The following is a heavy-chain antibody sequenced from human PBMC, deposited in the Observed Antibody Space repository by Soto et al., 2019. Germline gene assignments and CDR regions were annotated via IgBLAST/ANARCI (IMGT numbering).Heavy chain of an antibody. CDR2: INPNSGGT. D-gene: IGHD1-1*01. CDR3: ARGWKTGTKGVPRAFDI. V-gene: IGHV1-2*04. CDR1: GYTFTGYY. Sequence: ASVKVSCKASGYTFTGYYMHWVRQAPGQGLEWMGWINPNSGGTNYAQKFQGWVTMTRDTSISTAYMELSRLRSDDTAVYYCARGWKTGTKGVPRAFDIWGQGTMVTVSS. J-gene: IGHJ3*02.